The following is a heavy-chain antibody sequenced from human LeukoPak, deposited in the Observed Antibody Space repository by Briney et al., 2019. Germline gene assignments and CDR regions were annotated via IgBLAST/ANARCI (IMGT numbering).Heavy chain of an antibody. CDR1: GFTFSSYG. Sequence: GGSLRLSCAASGFTFSSYGMSWVRQAPGKGLEWVSAISGSGGSTYYADSVKGRFTISRDNSKNTLYLQMNSLRAEDTAVYYCAKDQYYDFWSGYPSWGQGTLVTVSS. V-gene: IGHV3-23*01. CDR2: ISGSGGST. CDR3: AKDQYYDFWSGYPS. J-gene: IGHJ4*02. D-gene: IGHD3-3*01.